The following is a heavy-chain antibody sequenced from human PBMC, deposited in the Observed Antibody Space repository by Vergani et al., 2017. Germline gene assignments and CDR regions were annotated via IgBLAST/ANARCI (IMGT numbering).Heavy chain of an antibody. CDR2: IKQDGSEK. CDR1: GFTFSSHW. J-gene: IGHJ6*02. Sequence: EVQLVESGGGLVQPGGSLRLSCAASGFTFSSHWMSWVRQAPGKGLEWVANIKQDGSEKYYVDSVKGRFTISRDNAKNSLYLQMNSLRAEDTAVYYCASWGYGDYVHYYYGMDVWGQGTTVTVSS. D-gene: IGHD4-17*01. V-gene: IGHV3-7*01. CDR3: ASWGYGDYVHYYYGMDV.